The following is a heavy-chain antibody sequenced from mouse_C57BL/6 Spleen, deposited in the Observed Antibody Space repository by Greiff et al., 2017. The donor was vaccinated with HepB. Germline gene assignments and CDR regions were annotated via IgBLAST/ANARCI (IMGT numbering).Heavy chain of an antibody. J-gene: IGHJ2*01. V-gene: IGHV1-80*01. CDR1: GYAFSSYW. D-gene: IGHD1-1*01. Sequence: VKLMESGAELVKPGASVKISCKASGYAFSSYWMNWVKQRPGKGLEWIGQIYPGDGDTNYNGKFKGKATLTADKSSSTAYMQLSSLTSEDSAVYFCARCPNYYGSSFDYWGQGTTLTVSS. CDR3: ARCPNYYGSSFDY. CDR2: IYPGDGDT.